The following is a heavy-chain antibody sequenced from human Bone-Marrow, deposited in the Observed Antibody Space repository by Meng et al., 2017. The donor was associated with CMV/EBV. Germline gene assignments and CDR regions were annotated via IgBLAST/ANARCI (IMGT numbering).Heavy chain of an antibody. CDR1: GYTFTSYD. D-gene: IGHD6-13*01. V-gene: IGHV1-2*02. J-gene: IGHJ5*02. CDR2: MNPNSGGT. Sequence: ASVKVSCKASGYTFTSYDINWVRQATGQGLEWMGWMNPNSGGTNYAQKFQGRVTMTRDTSISTAYMELSRLRSDDTAVYYCARVWQQLARYNWFDPWGQGTLVTVSS. CDR3: ARVWQQLARYNWFDP.